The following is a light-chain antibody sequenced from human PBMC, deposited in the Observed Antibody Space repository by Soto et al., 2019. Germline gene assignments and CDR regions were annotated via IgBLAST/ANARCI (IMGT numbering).Light chain of an antibody. CDR2: DAS. V-gene: IGKV3-11*01. J-gene: IGKJ4*02. CDR3: QQRSNWPST. Sequence: EIVLTQSPATLSLSPGDRATLSCRASQSVSSYLSWYQQKPGHAPRLLIYDASNRATGIPARFSGSGSGTDFTLTITSLEPEDFAVYYCQQRSNWPSTFGGGTTVEIK. CDR1: QSVSSY.